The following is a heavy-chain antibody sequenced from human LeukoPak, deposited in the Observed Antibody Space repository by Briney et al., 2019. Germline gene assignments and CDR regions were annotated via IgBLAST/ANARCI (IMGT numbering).Heavy chain of an antibody. D-gene: IGHD3-16*02. Sequence: SETLSLTCTVSGGSISSYYWSWIRQPPGKGLEWIGYIYYSGSTNYNPSLKSRVTISVDTSKNQFSLKLSSVTAADTAVYYCARVGHYDYVWGSYRYTTGPIDYWGQGTLVTVPS. V-gene: IGHV4-59*01. CDR3: ARVGHYDYVWGSYRYTTGPIDY. J-gene: IGHJ4*02. CDR2: IYYSGST. CDR1: GGSISSYY.